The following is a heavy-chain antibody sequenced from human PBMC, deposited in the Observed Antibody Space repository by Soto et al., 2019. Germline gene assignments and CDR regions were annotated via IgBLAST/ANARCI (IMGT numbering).Heavy chain of an antibody. CDR1: GDSFNDYP. CDR2: TIPVSGTT. D-gene: IGHD6-13*01. Sequence: QVQLVQSGAEVRKPGSSVKVSCHSSGDSFNDYPVTWVRQAPGQGLEWMGGTIPVSGTTNYAQEFQGRVTITADGSTSTVYMELSSLKDEVAALYYCASSYGVSWYGDFWGQGTLVTVSS. J-gene: IGHJ4*02. CDR3: ASSYGVSWYGDF. V-gene: IGHV1-69*01.